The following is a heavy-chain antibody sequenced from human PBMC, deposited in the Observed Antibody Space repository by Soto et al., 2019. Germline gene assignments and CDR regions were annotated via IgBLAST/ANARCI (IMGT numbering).Heavy chain of an antibody. CDR2: IYSGGST. CDR1: GFTVSNNY. V-gene: IGHV3-66*01. CDR3: AAYSHKGY. J-gene: IGHJ4*02. Sequence: EEQLVESGGDLVQPGGSLRLSCAASGFTVSNNYMNWVRQAPGKGLEWVSLIYSGGSTYYADSVKGRFTISRDSSKNTLYLQTNSLRAEDTAMYYCAAYSHKGYWGQGTLVTVSS. D-gene: IGHD3-16*01.